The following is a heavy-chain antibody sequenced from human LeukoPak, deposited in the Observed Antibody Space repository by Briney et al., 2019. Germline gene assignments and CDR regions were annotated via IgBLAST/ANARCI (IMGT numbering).Heavy chain of an antibody. Sequence: SETLSLTCTVSGGSISSYYWSWIRQPPGKGLEWIGYISYSGSTNYNPSLKSRVTISVDTSKNQFSLKLTSVTAADTAVYYCARDCDWNDVDYYYGLDVWGQGTTVTVSS. J-gene: IGHJ6*02. CDR1: GGSISSYY. CDR3: ARDCDWNDVDYYYGLDV. V-gene: IGHV4-59*01. CDR2: ISYSGST. D-gene: IGHD1-1*01.